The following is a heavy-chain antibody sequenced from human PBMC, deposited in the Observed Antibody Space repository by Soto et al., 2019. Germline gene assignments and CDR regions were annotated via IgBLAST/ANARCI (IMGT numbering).Heavy chain of an antibody. J-gene: IGHJ3*02. D-gene: IGHD3-22*01. Sequence: QLQLQESGPGLVKPSETLSLTCTVSGGSISRNTFYWGWFRQPPGKGLQWIGNIYGSGSTYYTPSLKSRVTKSAHTSKGQSSLKLSSVTAADTATYDCTSGYWGPGPPDIWGRGTMVTISS. CDR1: GGSISRNTFY. CDR3: TSGYWGPGPPDI. V-gene: IGHV4-39*01. CDR2: IYGSGST.